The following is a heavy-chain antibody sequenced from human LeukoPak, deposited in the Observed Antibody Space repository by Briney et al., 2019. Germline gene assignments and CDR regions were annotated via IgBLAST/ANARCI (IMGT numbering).Heavy chain of an antibody. CDR3: ASRIAAAGIGFDP. J-gene: IGHJ5*02. CDR1: GYTFTGYY. V-gene: IGHV1-2*02. Sequence: ASVKVSCKASGYTFTGYYMHWVRQPPGQGLEWMGWINPNSGGTNYAQKFQGRVTMTRDTSISTAYMELSRLRSDDTAVYYCASRIAAAGIGFDPWGQGTLVTVSS. D-gene: IGHD6-13*01. CDR2: INPNSGGT.